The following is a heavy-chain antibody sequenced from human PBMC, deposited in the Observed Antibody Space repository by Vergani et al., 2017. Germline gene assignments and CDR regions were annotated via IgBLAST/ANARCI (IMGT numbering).Heavy chain of an antibody. J-gene: IGHJ5*02. D-gene: IGHD3-10*01. CDR1: GYTFTSYA. CDR3: ARQGYYGSGSYYP. Sequence: QVQLVQSGAEVKKPGASVKVSCKASGYTFTSYAMHWVRQAPGQRLEWMGWINAGHGNTKYSQKFQGRVTITRDTSASTAYMELSSLRSEDTAVYYCARQGYYGSGSYYPWGQGTLVTVSS. V-gene: IGHV1-3*01. CDR2: INAGHGNT.